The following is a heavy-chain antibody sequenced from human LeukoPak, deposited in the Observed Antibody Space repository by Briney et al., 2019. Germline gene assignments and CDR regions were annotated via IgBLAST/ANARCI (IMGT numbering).Heavy chain of an antibody. CDR1: GFTFSSYA. CDR2: ISYDGSNK. Sequence: PGGSLRLSCAASGFTFSSYAMHWVRQAPGKGLEGGAVISYDGSNKYYADSVKGRFTISRDNSKNTLYLQMNSLRAEDTAVYYCVPMNYDSSGFDYWGQGTLVTVSS. CDR3: VPMNYDSSGFDY. J-gene: IGHJ4*02. V-gene: IGHV3-30-3*01. D-gene: IGHD3-22*01.